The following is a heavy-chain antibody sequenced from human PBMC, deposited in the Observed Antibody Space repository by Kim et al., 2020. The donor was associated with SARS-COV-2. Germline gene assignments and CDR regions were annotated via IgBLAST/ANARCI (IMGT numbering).Heavy chain of an antibody. J-gene: IGHJ4*02. V-gene: IGHV3-30*15. CDR3: ATTDYQLRSPVDY. Sequence: YAGYVRGRFSSARDNSKNTLYLQMCSLRAEDTAVYYCATTDYQLRSPVDYWGQRTLVTVSS. D-gene: IGHD1-7*01.